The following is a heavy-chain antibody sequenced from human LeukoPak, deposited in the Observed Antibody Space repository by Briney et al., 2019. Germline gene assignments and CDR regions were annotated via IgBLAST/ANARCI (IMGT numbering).Heavy chain of an antibody. D-gene: IGHD5-12*01. Sequence: GESLKIPCQRPGYDFTTYWIGWVRQMPGKGLEWMGIIYPADSDTRYRSSFQGQVTMSADKSISTAYLQWSSLKASDTAMYYCARRYRREPDAFDIWGQGTMVTVSS. V-gene: IGHV5-51*01. CDR1: GYDFTTYW. CDR3: ARRYRREPDAFDI. CDR2: IYPADSDT. J-gene: IGHJ3*02.